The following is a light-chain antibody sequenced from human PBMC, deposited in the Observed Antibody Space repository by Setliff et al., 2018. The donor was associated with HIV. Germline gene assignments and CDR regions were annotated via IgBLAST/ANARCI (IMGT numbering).Light chain of an antibody. J-gene: IGLJ1*01. CDR2: SIN. V-gene: IGLV1-44*01. CDR3: AAWDDSLNGSYV. CDR1: SSNIGSNT. Sequence: QSVLTQPPSASGTPGQRVTISCSGSSSNIGSNTVNWYQQLPGTAPNLPIYSINQRPSGVPDRFSGSKSGTSASLAISGLQSEDEADYYCAAWDDSLNGSYVCGTGTKVT.